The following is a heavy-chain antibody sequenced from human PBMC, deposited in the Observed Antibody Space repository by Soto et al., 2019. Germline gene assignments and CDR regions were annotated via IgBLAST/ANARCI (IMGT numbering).Heavy chain of an antibody. CDR1: GGSFSGYY. J-gene: IGHJ4*02. D-gene: IGHD3-3*01. CDR2: INHSGST. V-gene: IGHV4-34*01. Sequence: SETLSLTCAVYGGSFSGYYWSWIRQPPGKGLEWIGEINHSGSTNYNPSLKSRVTISVDTSKNQFSLKLSSVTAADTAVYYCARGEGDLVGVVYDDYWGQGTLVTVSS. CDR3: ARGEGDLVGVVYDDY.